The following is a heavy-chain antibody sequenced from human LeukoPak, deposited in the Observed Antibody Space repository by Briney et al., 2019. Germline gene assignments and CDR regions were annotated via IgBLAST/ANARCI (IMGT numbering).Heavy chain of an antibody. V-gene: IGHV3-23*01. D-gene: IGHD6-19*01. CDR1: GFTFSSYA. J-gene: IGHJ2*01. CDR3: AKDTGSSGWPSKGAGFDL. CDR2: ISGSGGST. Sequence: PGGSLRLSCAASGFTFSSYAMSWVRQAPGKGLEWVSAISGSGGSTYYADSVKGRFTISRDNSKNTLYLQMNSLRAEDTAVYYCAKDTGSSGWPSKGAGFDLWGRGTLVTVSS.